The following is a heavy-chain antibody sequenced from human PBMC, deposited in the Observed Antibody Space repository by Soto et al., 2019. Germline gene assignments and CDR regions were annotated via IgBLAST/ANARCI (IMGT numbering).Heavy chain of an antibody. CDR2: IWYDGSNK. D-gene: IGHD3-10*01. CDR1: GFTFRSHG. Sequence: PGGSLRLSCAASGFTFRSHGMHWVRQAPGKGLEWVAVIWYDGSNKYYAESVKGRFIISRDNSKNTLSLQMNSLRAEDTAVYYCARDYSVSGSYAPWFDPWGQGTLVTVSS. J-gene: IGHJ5*02. CDR3: ARDYSVSGSYAPWFDP. V-gene: IGHV3-33*01.